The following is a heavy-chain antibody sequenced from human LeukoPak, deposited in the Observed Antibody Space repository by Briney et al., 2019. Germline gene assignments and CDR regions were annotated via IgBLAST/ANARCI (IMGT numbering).Heavy chain of an antibody. CDR2: INHSGST. CDR1: GGSFSGYY. D-gene: IGHD3-3*01. Sequence: SETLSLTCAVYGGSFSGYYWSRIRQPPGKGLEWIGEINHSGSTNYNPSLKSRVTISVDTSKNQFSLKLSSVTAADTAVYYCARGGVPGAFTIFGVVIIGWFDPWGQGTLVTVSS. V-gene: IGHV4-34*01. J-gene: IGHJ5*02. CDR3: ARGGVPGAFTIFGVVIIGWFDP.